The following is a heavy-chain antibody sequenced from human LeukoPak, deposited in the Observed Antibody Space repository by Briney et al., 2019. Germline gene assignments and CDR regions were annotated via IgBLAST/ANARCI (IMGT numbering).Heavy chain of an antibody. J-gene: IGHJ4*02. CDR3: ASGYNRFDY. Sequence: PGGSLRLSCAASGFSFSNYGMHWVRQAPGKGLEWVAVISFDGSSKFYADSVKGRFIISRDNSKNTLYLQVNSLRAEDTAVYYCASGYNRFDYWGQGTLVTVSS. V-gene: IGHV3-30*03. CDR1: GFSFSNYG. D-gene: IGHD5-24*01. CDR2: ISFDGSSK.